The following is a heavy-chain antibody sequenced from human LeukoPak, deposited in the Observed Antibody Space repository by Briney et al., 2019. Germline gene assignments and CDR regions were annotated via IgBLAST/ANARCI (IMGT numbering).Heavy chain of an antibody. D-gene: IGHD1-26*01. CDR3: ARVAGARLAAFDI. J-gene: IGHJ3*02. Sequence: ASVKVSCKASGGTFSSYAISWVRQAPGQGLEWMGGIIPIFGTANYAQKFQGRVTITADESTSTAYMELSSLRSEDTAVYYCARVAGARLAAFDIWGQGTMVTVSS. V-gene: IGHV1-69*13. CDR1: GGTFSSYA. CDR2: IIPIFGTA.